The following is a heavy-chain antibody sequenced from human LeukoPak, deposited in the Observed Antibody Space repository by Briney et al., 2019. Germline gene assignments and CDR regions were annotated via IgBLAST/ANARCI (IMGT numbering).Heavy chain of an antibody. J-gene: IGHJ4*02. V-gene: IGHV4-39*07. CDR1: GGPISSSSYY. CDR3: AGLRCFDWLLGPHLDY. CDR2: IYYSGST. D-gene: IGHD3-9*01. Sequence: SETLSLTCTVSGGPISSSSYYWGWIRQPPGKGLEWIGSIYYSGSTYYNPSLKSRVTLSVDTSNNQISLQLSSVTAADTAVYYCAGLRCFDWLLGPHLDYWGRGTLVTVSS.